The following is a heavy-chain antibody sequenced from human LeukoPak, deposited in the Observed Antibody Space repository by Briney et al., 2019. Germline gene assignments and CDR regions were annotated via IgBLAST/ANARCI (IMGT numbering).Heavy chain of an antibody. J-gene: IGHJ4*02. Sequence: GGSLRLSCTASGFNFGNYAMSWVRQAPGKGLEWLGFIRSKASGGAIEYDPSVDGRFTISRDDSKSIAYLQMTSLKTEDTATYFCTREVDGMSAYWGQGTLVTVSS. D-gene: IGHD1-14*01. CDR2: IRSKASGGAI. CDR3: TREVDGMSAY. CDR1: GFNFGNYA. V-gene: IGHV3-49*04.